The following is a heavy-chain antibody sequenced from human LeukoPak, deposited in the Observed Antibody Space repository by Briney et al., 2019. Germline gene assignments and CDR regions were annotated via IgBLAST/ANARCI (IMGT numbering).Heavy chain of an antibody. J-gene: IGHJ4*02. CDR3: AKDVKRITMVRGRYYFDY. Sequence: GGSLRLSCAATGFTVSSYAMSWVRQAPGKGLEWVSAISGSGGSTYYADSVKGRFTISRDNSKNTLYLQMNSLRAEDTAVYYCAKDVKRITMVRGRYYFDYWGQGTLVTVSS. V-gene: IGHV3-23*01. D-gene: IGHD3-10*01. CDR2: ISGSGGST. CDR1: GFTVSSYA.